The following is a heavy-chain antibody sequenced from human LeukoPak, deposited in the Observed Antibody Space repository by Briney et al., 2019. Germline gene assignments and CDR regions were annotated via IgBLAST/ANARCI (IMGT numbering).Heavy chain of an antibody. CDR2: ISYSGST. CDR3: ARVAYYGRQFDP. Sequence: KGREWIGSISYSGSTYYNPSLKSRVTISVDTSKNQFSLKLSSVTAADTAVYYCARVAYYGRQFDPWGQGTLVTVSS. D-gene: IGHD3-10*01. J-gene: IGHJ5*02. V-gene: IGHV4-39*07.